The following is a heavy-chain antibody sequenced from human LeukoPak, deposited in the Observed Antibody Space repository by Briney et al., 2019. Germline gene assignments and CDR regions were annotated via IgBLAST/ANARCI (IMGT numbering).Heavy chain of an antibody. CDR3: AKDLATTAPGGYFDY. J-gene: IGHJ4*02. CDR2: IRYDGSNK. D-gene: IGHD4-11*01. Sequence: PGGSLRLSCAASGFTFSSYGMLWVRQAPGKGLEWVAFIRYDGSNKYYADSVKGRFTISRDNSKNTLYLQMNGLRAEDTAVYYCAKDLATTAPGGYFDYWGQGTLVTVSS. V-gene: IGHV3-30*02. CDR1: GFTFSSYG.